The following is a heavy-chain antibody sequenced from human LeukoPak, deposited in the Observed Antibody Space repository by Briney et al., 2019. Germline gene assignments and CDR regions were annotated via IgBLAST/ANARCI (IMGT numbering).Heavy chain of an antibody. CDR2: IIPIFGTA. J-gene: IGHJ6*03. V-gene: IGHV1-69*05. CDR3: ARVAGGNYDILTGYYYMDV. Sequence: SVKVSCKASGGTFSSYAISWVRQAPGQGLEWMGGIIPIFGTANYAQKLQGRVTITTDESTSTAYMEPSSLRSEDTAVYYCARVAGGNYDILTGYYYMDVWGKGTTVTVSS. CDR1: GGTFSSYA. D-gene: IGHD3-9*01.